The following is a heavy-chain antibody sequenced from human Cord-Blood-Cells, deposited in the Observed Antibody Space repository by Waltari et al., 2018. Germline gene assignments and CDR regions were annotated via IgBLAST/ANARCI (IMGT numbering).Heavy chain of an antibody. V-gene: IGHV3-21*01. D-gene: IGHD6-6*01. CDR2: ISSSSSYI. CDR1: GFTFSSYS. Sequence: EVQLVESGGGLVKPGGSLSLSCAASGFTFSSYSMTWVRQAPGKGLEWVSSISSSSSYIYYADSVKGRFTISRDNAKNSLYLQMNSLRAEDTAVYYCARDPHSSSSGGNYWGQGTLVTVSS. CDR3: ARDPHSSSSGGNY. J-gene: IGHJ4*02.